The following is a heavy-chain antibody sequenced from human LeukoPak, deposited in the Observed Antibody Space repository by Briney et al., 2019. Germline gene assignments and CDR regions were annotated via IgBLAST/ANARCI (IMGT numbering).Heavy chain of an antibody. J-gene: IGHJ4*02. CDR2: INSNNGNT. Sequence: ASVKVSCKASGYTFTNYDINWVRQATGQGLEWMGWINSNNGNTGYAQKFQDRVTMTTDTSTSTAYMELRSLRSDDTAVYYCARDTGDYGDYWGQGTLVTVSS. CDR1: GYTFTNYD. V-gene: IGHV1-8*01. CDR3: ARDTGDYGDY. D-gene: IGHD4-17*01.